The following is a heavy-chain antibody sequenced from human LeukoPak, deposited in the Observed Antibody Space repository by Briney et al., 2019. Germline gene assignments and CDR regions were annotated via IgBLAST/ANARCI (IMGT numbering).Heavy chain of an antibody. Sequence: PSETLSLTCTVSGGSISSYYWSWIRQPPGKGLEWIGYIYYSGSTNYNPSLKSRVTISVDTSKNQFSLELSSVTAADTAVYYCARHVPMTTITTDAFDIWGQGTMVTVSS. CDR1: GGSISSYY. CDR2: IYYSGST. V-gene: IGHV4-59*08. CDR3: ARHVPMTTITTDAFDI. J-gene: IGHJ3*02. D-gene: IGHD5-12*01.